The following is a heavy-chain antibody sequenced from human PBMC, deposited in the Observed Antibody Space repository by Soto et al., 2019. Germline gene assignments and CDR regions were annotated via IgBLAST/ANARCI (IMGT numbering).Heavy chain of an antibody. V-gene: IGHV3-48*04. CDR2: ISSSSDTV. CDR3: ARGWGTPHDFDN. J-gene: IGHJ4*02. D-gene: IGHD2-8*02. CDR1: GFIFTGHS. Sequence: EVQLVESGGGLVQPGGSLRLCCAASGFIFTGHSMNWVRQAPGKGLEWVSYISSSSDTVYYADSVKGRFTISRDNAKNSLYLQMNSLRAEDTAVYYCARGWGTPHDFDNWGQGTLVTVSS.